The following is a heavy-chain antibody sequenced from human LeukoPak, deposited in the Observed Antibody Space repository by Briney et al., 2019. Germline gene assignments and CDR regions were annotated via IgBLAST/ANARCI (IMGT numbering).Heavy chain of an antibody. CDR2: ISGSGATI. J-gene: IGHJ4*02. CDR1: GFTFSDYY. Sequence: GGSLRLSCAASGFTFSDYYMSWIRQAPGKGLEWVSVISGSGATIYYADSVKGRFTISRDNSKNTLYLQMNSLRAEDTAVYYCAKTYASGSRIFDYWGQGTLVTVSS. CDR3: AKTYASGSRIFDY. D-gene: IGHD3-10*01. V-gene: IGHV3-23*01.